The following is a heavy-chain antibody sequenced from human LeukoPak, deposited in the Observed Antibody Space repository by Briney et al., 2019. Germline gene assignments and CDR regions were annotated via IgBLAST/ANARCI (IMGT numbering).Heavy chain of an antibody. CDR2: IYYSGST. CDR3: ARAYDFWFFDP. V-gene: IGHV4-59*01. Sequence: SETLSLTCTVSGGSISSYYWSWIRQPPGKGLERIGYIYYSGSTNYNPSLKSRVTISVDTSKNQFSLKLSSVTAADTAVYYCARAYDFWFFDPWGQGTLVTVSS. J-gene: IGHJ5*02. D-gene: IGHD3-3*01. CDR1: GGSISSYY.